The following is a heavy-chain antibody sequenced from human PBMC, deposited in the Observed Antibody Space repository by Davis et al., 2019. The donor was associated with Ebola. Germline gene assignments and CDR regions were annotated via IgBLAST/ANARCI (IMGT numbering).Heavy chain of an antibody. J-gene: IGHJ6*03. CDR3: ARVLSGTSYNFMDV. CDR2: IPYDGSRT. D-gene: IGHD2-2*01. V-gene: IGHV3-30*03. Sequence: GESLKISCAASGFTFSSYGVHWVRPAPGKGLEWVAFIPYDGSRTYYADSVTGRFTISRDNAKNSLCLQMNSLRAEDTAVYYCARVLSGTSYNFMDVWGKGTTVTVSS. CDR1: GFTFSSYG.